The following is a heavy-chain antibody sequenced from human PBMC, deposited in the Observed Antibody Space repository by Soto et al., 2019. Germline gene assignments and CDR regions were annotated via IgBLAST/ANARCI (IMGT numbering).Heavy chain of an antibody. V-gene: IGHV1-18*01. CDR1: VYTFPSYG. CDR3: ARVGYDILTGYYETHALDV. D-gene: IGHD3-9*01. J-gene: IGHJ6*02. CDR2: ISAYNGNT. Sequence: ASVKVSCKASVYTFPSYGISWVRQAPGQGLEWMGWISAYNGNTNYAQKLQGRVTMTTDTSTSTAYMELRSLRSDDTAVYYCARVGYDILTGYYETHALDVWGQGTTVTVSS.